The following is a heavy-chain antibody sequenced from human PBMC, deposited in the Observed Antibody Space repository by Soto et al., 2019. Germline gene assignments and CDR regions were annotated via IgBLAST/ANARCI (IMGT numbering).Heavy chain of an antibody. CDR3: ARGGGLPDCGGLCPPDY. J-gene: IGHJ4*02. CDR2: IYNSGIT. V-gene: IGHV4-30-2*01. Sequence: QLQLQESGSGLVKPSQTLSLTCAVSGASISSDGYSWSWIRQPPGKGLEWIVCIYNSGITSYDPSLKSRVPISEDWSNNQLSLKLSSLTGADTSLYYCARGGGLPDCGGLCPPDYWGQGTLVTVSS. D-gene: IGHD2-21*01. CDR1: GASISSDGYS.